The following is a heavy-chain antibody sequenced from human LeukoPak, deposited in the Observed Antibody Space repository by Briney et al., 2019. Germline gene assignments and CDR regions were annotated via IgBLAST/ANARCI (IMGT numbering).Heavy chain of an antibody. D-gene: IGHD3-22*01. CDR3: ARVKDYYDSSGGY. CDR1: GFTFSSYD. Sequence: TGGSLRLSCAASGFTFSSYDMNWVRQAPGKGLEWVSSISSSSSYIYYADSVKGRFIISRDNAKNSLYLQMNSLRAEDTAVYYCARVKDYYDSSGGYWGQGTLVTVSS. V-gene: IGHV3-21*01. J-gene: IGHJ4*02. CDR2: ISSSSSYI.